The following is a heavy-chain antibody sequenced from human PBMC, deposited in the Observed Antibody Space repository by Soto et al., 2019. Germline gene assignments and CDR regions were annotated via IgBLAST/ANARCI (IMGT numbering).Heavy chain of an antibody. Sequence: GGSLRLSCAASGFTFSNAWMSWVRQAPGKGLEWVGRIKSRTDGGTTDFAAPVKGRFTISRDDSKNTLYLQMNSMKNEEHSVYYCHTAPRVNPDYWGQGTLVTVSS. CDR3: HTAPRVNPDY. J-gene: IGHJ4*02. CDR1: GFTFSNAW. V-gene: IGHV3-15*01. D-gene: IGHD2-21*01. CDR2: IKSRTDGGTT.